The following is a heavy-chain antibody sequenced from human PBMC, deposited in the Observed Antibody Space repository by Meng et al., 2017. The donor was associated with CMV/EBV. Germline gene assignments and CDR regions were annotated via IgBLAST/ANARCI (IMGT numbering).Heavy chain of an antibody. J-gene: IGHJ5*02. CDR2: IIPIFGTA. D-gene: IGHD2-2*01. Sequence: SVKVSCKASGYTFTSYGISWVRQAPGQGLEWMGGIIPIFGTANYAQKFQGRVTITTDESTSTAYMELSSLRSEDTAVYYCASGPERWYQPRRNWFDPWGQGTLVTVSS. CDR3: ASGPERWYQPRRNWFDP. V-gene: IGHV1-69*05. CDR1: GYTFTSYG.